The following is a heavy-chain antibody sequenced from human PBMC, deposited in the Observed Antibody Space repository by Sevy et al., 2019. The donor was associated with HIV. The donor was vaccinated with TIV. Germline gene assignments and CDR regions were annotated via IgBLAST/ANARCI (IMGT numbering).Heavy chain of an antibody. V-gene: IGHV4-38-2*01. CDR3: ARRCILNFDARPCSTFDY. Sequence: SETLSLTCAVSGYSISSGYYWGWIRQPPGKGLEWIGSIYHSGGTYYNPSLKSRVTISVDTSKNQFSLKLSFVTAADTAVYYCARRCILNFDARPCSTFDYWGQGTLVTVSS. CDR2: IYHSGGT. J-gene: IGHJ4*02. CDR1: GYSISSGYY. D-gene: IGHD1-1*01.